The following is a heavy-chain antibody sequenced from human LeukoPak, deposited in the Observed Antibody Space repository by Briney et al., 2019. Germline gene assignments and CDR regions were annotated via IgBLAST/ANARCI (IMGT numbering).Heavy chain of an antibody. CDR2: IYYSEST. V-gene: IGHV4-39*01. CDR1: GGSISSSNYY. J-gene: IGHJ4*01. CDR3: AGTRYNYGPYYFDY. Sequence: SETLSLTCIVSGGSISSSNYYWGWIRQPPGKGLEWIGSIYYSESTYYNPSLSSRVTISVDTSKNQFSLKLSSATAADTAVYYCAGTRYNYGPYYFDYWGHGNMVTVSS. D-gene: IGHD5-18*01.